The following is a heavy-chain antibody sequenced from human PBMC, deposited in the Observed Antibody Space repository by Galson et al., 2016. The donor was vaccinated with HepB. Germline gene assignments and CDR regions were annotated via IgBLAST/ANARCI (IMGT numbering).Heavy chain of an antibody. J-gene: IGHJ4*02. CDR2: ISGSGHTI. CDR3: AKDYGDYRCFFDF. Sequence: SLRLSCAASGFTFDTHALGWVRQAPGKGLEWVSAISGSGHTIYYANFVEGRFTISRDKSKNTLLLQMYSLRDDDTALYYCAKDYGDYRCFFDFWGQGTLVTVSS. D-gene: IGHD4-17*01. CDR1: GFTFDTHA. V-gene: IGHV3-23*01.